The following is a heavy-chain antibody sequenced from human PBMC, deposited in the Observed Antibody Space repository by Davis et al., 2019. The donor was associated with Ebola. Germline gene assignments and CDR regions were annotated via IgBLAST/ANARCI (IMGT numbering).Heavy chain of an antibody. CDR1: GGTFSSYA. J-gene: IGHJ4*02. D-gene: IGHD5-12*01. Sequence: AASVKVSCKASGGTFSSYAISWVRQAPGQGLEWMGRIIPILGIANYAQKFQGRVTITADKSTSTAYMELSSLRSEDTAVYYCARDIVATIKDDYWGPGTLVTVSS. CDR2: IIPILGIA. V-gene: IGHV1-69*04. CDR3: ARDIVATIKDDY.